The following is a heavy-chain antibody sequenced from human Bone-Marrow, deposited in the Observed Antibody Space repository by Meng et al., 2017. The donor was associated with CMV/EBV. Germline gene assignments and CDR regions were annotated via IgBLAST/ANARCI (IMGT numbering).Heavy chain of an antibody. J-gene: IGHJ2*01. CDR1: GGSFSGYY. D-gene: IGHD3-3*01. Sequence: SETLSLTCAVYGGSFSGYYWSWIRQPPGKGLEWIGEINHSGSTNYNPSLKSRVTISVDTSKNQFSLKLSSVTAADTAVYYCARGVRIWSGYRSGWYFDLWGRGTLVTVSS. CDR2: INHSGST. V-gene: IGHV4-34*01. CDR3: ARGVRIWSGYRSGWYFDL.